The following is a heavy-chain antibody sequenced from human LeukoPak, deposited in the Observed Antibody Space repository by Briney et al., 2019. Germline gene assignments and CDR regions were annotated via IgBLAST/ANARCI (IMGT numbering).Heavy chain of an antibody. CDR3: AKQSSTDYYYYGLNV. CDR1: GGRVSSNSAA. V-gene: IGHV6-1*01. CDR2: TYYRSKWHY. Sequence: SQTLSLTRAISGGRVSSNSAALDWIRQSPSRGLEWLGRTYYRSKWHYDYAESVKRRITVNPDTSKNQFSLQLNSVTPEDTAVYYCAKQSSTDYYYYGLNVWGQGTTVAVSS. J-gene: IGHJ6*02. D-gene: IGHD1-1*01.